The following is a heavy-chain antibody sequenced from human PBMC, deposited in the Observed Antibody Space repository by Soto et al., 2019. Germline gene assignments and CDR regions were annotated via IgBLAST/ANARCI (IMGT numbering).Heavy chain of an antibody. Sequence: ESGGGLVQPGGSLRLSCAASGFIFSDHYMDWVRQAPGKGLEWVGRARNKTKGYTTEYAASVKGRFTISRDDSKNSVYLQMNSLKIEDTAVYFCTRMTTVTPDFDYWGQGTLVTVSS. D-gene: IGHD4-17*01. CDR3: TRMTTVTPDFDY. V-gene: IGHV3-72*01. J-gene: IGHJ4*02. CDR1: GFIFSDHY. CDR2: ARNKTKGYTT.